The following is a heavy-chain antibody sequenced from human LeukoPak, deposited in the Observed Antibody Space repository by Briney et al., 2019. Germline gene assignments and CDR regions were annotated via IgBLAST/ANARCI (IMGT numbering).Heavy chain of an antibody. V-gene: IGHV3-21*01. D-gene: IGHD5-18*01. Sequence: PGRSLRLSCAASGFTFDDYAMHWARQAPGKGLEWVSSISSSSSYIYYADSVKGRFTISRDNAKNSLYLQMNSLRAEDTAVYYCARDSRGYSYVHKYWGQGTLVTVSS. CDR1: GFTFDDYA. CDR2: ISSSSSYI. J-gene: IGHJ4*02. CDR3: ARDSRGYSYVHKY.